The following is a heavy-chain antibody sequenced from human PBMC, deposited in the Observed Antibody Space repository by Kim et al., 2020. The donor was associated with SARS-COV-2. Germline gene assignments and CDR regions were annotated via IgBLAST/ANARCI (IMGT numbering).Heavy chain of an antibody. CDR3: GRDPWSRLRGLTYSYYGMDV. CDR1: GFTFSSCA. V-gene: IGHV3-30-3*01. CDR2: ISYDGSNK. J-gene: IGHJ6*02. D-gene: IGHD3-10*01. Sequence: GGSLRLSCAASGFTFSSCAIHWVRQAPGKGLEWVAVISYDGSNKNYADSVKGRFTISRDNYKNTLYLQMNSMRAEDTALYYLGRDPWSRLRGLTYSYYGMDVWGQGTTVTVSS.